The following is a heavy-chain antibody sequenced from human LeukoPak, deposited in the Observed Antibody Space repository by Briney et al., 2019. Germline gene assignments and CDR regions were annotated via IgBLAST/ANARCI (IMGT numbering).Heavy chain of an antibody. CDR2: IGGSGDST. Sequence: PEGSLRLSCAASGFTFSSYAMSWVRQAPGKGLEWVSVIGGSGDSTYYTESVKGRFTISRDNSKNTLYLQMNSLRVEDTAVYYCAKDIYSSSSGGYFDHWGQGTRVIVSS. J-gene: IGHJ4*02. CDR3: AKDIYSSSSGGYFDH. CDR1: GFTFSSYA. D-gene: IGHD6-13*01. V-gene: IGHV3-23*01.